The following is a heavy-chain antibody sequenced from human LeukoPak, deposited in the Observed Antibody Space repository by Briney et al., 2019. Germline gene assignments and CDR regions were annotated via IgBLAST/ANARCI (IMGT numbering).Heavy chain of an antibody. Sequence: SETLSLTCTVSVGSMRSYYWSWIRQPPGKGLELIGYVYYSGTANYNPSFESRVTILVDTSKNQFSLNLSSVTAADTAVYYCARTKSGWYYSDYWGQGTLVSVFS. D-gene: IGHD6-19*01. CDR2: VYYSGTA. CDR1: VGSMRSYY. V-gene: IGHV4-59*08. J-gene: IGHJ4*02. CDR3: ARTKSGWYYSDY.